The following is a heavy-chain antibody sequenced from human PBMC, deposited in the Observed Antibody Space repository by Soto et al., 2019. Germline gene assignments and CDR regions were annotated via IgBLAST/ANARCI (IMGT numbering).Heavy chain of an antibody. CDR2: IYPDDSDT. CDR3: AKDLYSSYGFPPFDY. D-gene: IGHD5-18*01. V-gene: IGHV5-51*01. J-gene: IGHJ4*02. CDR1: PYNFNNYW. Sequence: PGESLKISCKASPYNFNNYWIAWVRQMPGKGLEWMGVIYPDDSDTRYSPSFQGQVTISADKSIRTAYLQWSSLKASDTAVYYCAKDLYSSYGFPPFDYWGQGTLVTVSS.